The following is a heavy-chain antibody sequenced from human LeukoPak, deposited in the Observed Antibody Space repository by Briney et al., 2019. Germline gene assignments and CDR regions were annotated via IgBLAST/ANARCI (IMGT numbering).Heavy chain of an antibody. CDR2: VNPSSGNS. V-gene: IGHV1-8*01. Sequence: ASVKVSCKASGCDFISFDVNWVRQAPGQGLEWMGWVNPSSGNSGYAQKFKGRVTMTRDTSISTAYMELINLQSDDTAVYYCARGTPYCSSASCYNYWGQGSLVTVSS. J-gene: IGHJ4*02. CDR1: GCDFISFD. D-gene: IGHD2-2*02. CDR3: ARGTPYCSSASCYNY.